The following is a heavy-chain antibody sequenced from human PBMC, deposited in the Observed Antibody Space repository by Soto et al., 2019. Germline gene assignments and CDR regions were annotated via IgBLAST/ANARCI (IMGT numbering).Heavy chain of an antibody. D-gene: IGHD6-13*01. V-gene: IGHV1-69*13. CDR2: IIPIFGTA. CDR3: ARDHIAEAGTSFPWFDP. CDR1: GGTFSSYA. J-gene: IGHJ5*02. Sequence: SVKVSCKASGGTFSSYAISWVRQAPGQGLEWMGGIIPIFGTANYAQKFQGRVTITADESTSTAYMELSSLRSEDTAVYYCARDHIAEAGTSFPWFDPWGQGTLVTVSS.